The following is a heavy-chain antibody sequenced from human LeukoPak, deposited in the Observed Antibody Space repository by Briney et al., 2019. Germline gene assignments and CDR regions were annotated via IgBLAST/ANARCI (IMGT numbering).Heavy chain of an antibody. CDR1: GGSISSYY. Sequence: SETLSLTCTVSGGSISSYYWSWIRQPPGKGLEWIGYIYYSGSTNYNPSLKSRVTVSVDTSKNQFSLKLSSVTAADTAVYYCARAPYDSGGYYDYYFDYWGQGTLVTVSS. CDR2: IYYSGST. CDR3: ARAPYDSGGYYDYYFDY. V-gene: IGHV4-59*08. D-gene: IGHD3-22*01. J-gene: IGHJ4*02.